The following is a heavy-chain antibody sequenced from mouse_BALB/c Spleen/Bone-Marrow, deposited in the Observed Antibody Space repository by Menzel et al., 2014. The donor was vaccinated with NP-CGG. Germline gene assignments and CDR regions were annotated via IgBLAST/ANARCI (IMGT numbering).Heavy chain of an antibody. J-gene: IGHJ3*01. V-gene: IGHV4-1*02. CDR3: ARLGYYGWFAY. CDR2: INPESNTI. D-gene: IGHD2-3*01. CDR1: GFDFSRYW. Sequence: EVQLQQSGGGLVQPGGSLKLSCAASGFDFSRYWMSWVRQAPGKGLQWIGEINPESNTINYTPSLKDKFIISRDNAKNTRYLQMSKVRSEDTALYCCARLGYYGWFAYWGQGTLVTVSA.